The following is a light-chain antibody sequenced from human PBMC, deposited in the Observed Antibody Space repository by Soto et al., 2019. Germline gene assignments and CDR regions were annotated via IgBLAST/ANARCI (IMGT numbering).Light chain of an antibody. J-gene: IGKJ1*01. CDR3: QKYNSALWA. V-gene: IGKV1-27*01. Sequence: IQMTQSPSSLSASVGGRVTITCRASQGITNYLAWYQQKPGKVPKLLIYSASTLQSGVPSRFRGSGSGTDFTLTISSLQPEDVATYYCQKYNSALWAFGQGTKVDI. CDR1: QGITNY. CDR2: SAS.